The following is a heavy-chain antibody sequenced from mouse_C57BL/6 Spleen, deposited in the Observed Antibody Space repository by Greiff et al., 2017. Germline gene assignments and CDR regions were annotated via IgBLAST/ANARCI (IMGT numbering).Heavy chain of an antibody. CDR1: GYAFSSYW. Sequence: QVQLQQSGAELVKPGASVKISCKASGYAFSSYWMNWVKQRPGKGLEWIGQIYPGDGDTNYNGKFKGKATLTADKSSSTSYMQLSSLTSEDAAVYFGARGALYYFDYWGQGTTRTVSS. CDR2: IYPGDGDT. V-gene: IGHV1-80*01. D-gene: IGHD3-1*01. J-gene: IGHJ2*01. CDR3: ARGALYYFDY.